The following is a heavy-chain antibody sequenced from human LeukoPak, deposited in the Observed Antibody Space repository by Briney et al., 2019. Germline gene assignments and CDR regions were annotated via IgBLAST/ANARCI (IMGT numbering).Heavy chain of an antibody. CDR3: ARGCSVGSCYDY. CDR1: GFTVSSNY. D-gene: IGHD2-15*01. J-gene: IGHJ4*02. V-gene: IGHV3-53*01. CDR2: IYSGGST. Sequence: GGSLRLSCAASGFTVSSNYMSRVRQAPGKGLEWVSVIYSGGSTYYADSVKGRFTISRDNSKNTLYLQMNSLRAEDTAVYYCARGCSVGSCYDYWGQGTLVTVSS.